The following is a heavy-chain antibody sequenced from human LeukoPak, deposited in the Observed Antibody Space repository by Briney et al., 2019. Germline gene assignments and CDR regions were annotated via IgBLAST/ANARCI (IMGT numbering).Heavy chain of an antibody. CDR2: IYTSGST. CDR1: GGSISGGSYY. Sequence: PSQTLSLTCTVSGGSISGGSYYWSWIRQPAGKGLEWIGRIYTSGSTNYNPSLKSRVTISVDTSKNQFSLKLSSVTAADTAVYYCAISSIAAAGFFDYWGQGTLVTVSS. V-gene: IGHV4-61*02. J-gene: IGHJ4*02. D-gene: IGHD6-13*01. CDR3: AISSIAAAGFFDY.